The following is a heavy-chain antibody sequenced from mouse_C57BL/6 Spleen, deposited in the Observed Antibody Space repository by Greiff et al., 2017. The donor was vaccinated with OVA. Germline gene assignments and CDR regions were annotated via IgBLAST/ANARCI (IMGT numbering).Heavy chain of an antibody. Sequence: VQLQQSGPGMVKPSQSLSLTCTVTGYSITSGYDWHWIRHFPGNKLEWMGYISYSGSTNYNPSLKSRISFTHDTSKNHFFLKLNSVTTEDTATYYCARGDYGSSYVGFAYWGQGTLVTVSA. D-gene: IGHD1-1*01. J-gene: IGHJ3*01. CDR2: ISYSGST. V-gene: IGHV3-1*01. CDR1: GYSITSGYD. CDR3: ARGDYGSSYVGFAY.